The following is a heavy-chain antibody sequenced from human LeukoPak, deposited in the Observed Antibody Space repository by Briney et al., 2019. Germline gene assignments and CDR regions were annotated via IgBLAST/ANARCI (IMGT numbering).Heavy chain of an antibody. CDR3: AREYYYDSGSYTPLGY. Sequence: GRSLRLSCTASGFTFSNYAMHWVRQAPGKGLEWVAVISYDGSNKYYADSVKGRFTISRDNSKNTVDLQMNSLRAEDTAVYFCAREYYYDSGSYTPLGYWGQGILVIVSS. CDR1: GFTFSNYA. D-gene: IGHD3-10*01. CDR2: ISYDGSNK. V-gene: IGHV3-30-3*01. J-gene: IGHJ4*02.